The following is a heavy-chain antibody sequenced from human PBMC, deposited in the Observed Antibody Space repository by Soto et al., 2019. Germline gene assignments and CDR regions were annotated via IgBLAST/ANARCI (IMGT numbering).Heavy chain of an antibody. CDR3: AKDYYYDSSGYDAFDI. J-gene: IGHJ3*02. V-gene: IGHV3-23*01. D-gene: IGHD3-22*01. CDR1: GFTFSSYA. Sequence: PGGSLRLSCAASGFTFSSYAMSWVRQAPGKGLEWVSAISGSGGSTYYADSVKGRFTISRDNSKNTLYLQMSSLRAEDTAVYYCAKDYYYDSSGYDAFDIWGQGTMVTVSS. CDR2: ISGSGGST.